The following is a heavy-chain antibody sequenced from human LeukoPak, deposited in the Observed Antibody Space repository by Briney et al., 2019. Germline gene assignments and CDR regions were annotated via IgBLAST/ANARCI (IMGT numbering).Heavy chain of an antibody. J-gene: IGHJ4*02. D-gene: IGHD3-10*01. V-gene: IGHV3-33*01. Sequence: GGSLRLSCGASGFTFSSYGMHWVRQAPGKGLEWVAVIWYDGSNKYYADSVKGRFTISRDNSKNTLYLQINSLRDEDTAVYYCARGRPLREFPFLDYWGQGTLVTVSS. CDR3: ARGRPLREFPFLDY. CDR1: GFTFSSYG. CDR2: IWYDGSNK.